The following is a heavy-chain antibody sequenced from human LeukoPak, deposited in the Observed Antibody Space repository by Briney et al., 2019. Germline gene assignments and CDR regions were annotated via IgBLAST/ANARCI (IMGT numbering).Heavy chain of an antibody. CDR2: ISGAGGST. CDR1: GFTFSSYA. V-gene: IGHV3-23*01. Sequence: GGSLRPSCAASGFTFSSYAMSWVRQAPGKGLGWVSGISGAGGSTYYADSVKGRFTISRDNSKDTLYLQMNSLRAEDTAIYYCVKLRTGTATNFDYWGQGTLVTVSS. J-gene: IGHJ4*02. CDR3: VKLRTGTATNFDY. D-gene: IGHD1-1*01.